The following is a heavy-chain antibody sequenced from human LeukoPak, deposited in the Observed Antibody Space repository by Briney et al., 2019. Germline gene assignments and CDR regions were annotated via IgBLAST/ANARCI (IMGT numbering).Heavy chain of an antibody. CDR1: GASISNYY. J-gene: IGHJ4*02. CDR3: ARLGSYHDF. D-gene: IGHD1-26*01. Sequence: SETLSLTCTVSGASISNYYWSWIRQTPEKVLEWIGHIHSSGGSSYYPSLKSRLTLSIDTSRNQLSLKLPSLTAADTPVYFCARLGSYHDFWGQGALVTVSS. V-gene: IGHV4-4*09. CDR2: IHSSGGS.